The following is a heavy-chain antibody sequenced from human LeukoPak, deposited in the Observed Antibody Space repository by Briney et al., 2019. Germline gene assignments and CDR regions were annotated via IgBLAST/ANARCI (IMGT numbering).Heavy chain of an antibody. J-gene: IGHJ6*02. CDR2: IYYTGTT. Sequence: SETLSLTCTVSGGSISSYYWSWIRQPPGKGLEWIGYIYYTGTTNYNPSLKNRVTISADKSKNQFSLKLNSVTAADTAVYYCASILDGMDFWGQGTTVSVSS. CDR3: ASILDGMDF. CDR1: GGSISSYY. V-gene: IGHV4-59*08.